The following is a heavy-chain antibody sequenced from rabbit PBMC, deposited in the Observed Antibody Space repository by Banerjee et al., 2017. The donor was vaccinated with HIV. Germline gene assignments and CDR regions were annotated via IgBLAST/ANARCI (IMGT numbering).Heavy chain of an antibody. D-gene: IGHD6-1*01. J-gene: IGHJ4*01. CDR2: IYAGSSDNT. V-gene: IGHV1S40*01. Sequence: QSLEESGGDLVKPGASLTLTCTASGFSFSSSYWICWVRQAPGKGLEWIACIYAGSSDNTYYASWAKGRFTISKTSSTTVTLQMTSLTAADTATYFCARTNAGGYGWNFDLWGQGTLVTVS. CDR3: ARTNAGGYGWNFDL. CDR1: GFSFSSSYW.